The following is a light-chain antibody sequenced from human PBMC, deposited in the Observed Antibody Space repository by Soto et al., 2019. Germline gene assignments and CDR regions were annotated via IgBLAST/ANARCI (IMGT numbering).Light chain of an antibody. J-gene: IGLJ1*01. Sequence: QAVVTQPPSVSGAPGQRVTVSCTGSSSNIGARYEVHWYQQLPGTAPKLLIYGNSNRPSGVPDRFSGSKSGTSASLAITGLQAEDEADYYCQSYDRSLSGDVFGTGTKLTVL. CDR1: SSNIGARYE. CDR3: QSYDRSLSGDV. V-gene: IGLV1-40*01. CDR2: GNS.